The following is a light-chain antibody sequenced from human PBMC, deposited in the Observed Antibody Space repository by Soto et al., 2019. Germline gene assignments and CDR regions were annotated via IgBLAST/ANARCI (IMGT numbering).Light chain of an antibody. CDR3: SPYTSSSTHVV. CDR2: EVS. J-gene: IGLJ2*01. V-gene: IGLV2-14*01. CDR1: SSDVGGYNY. Sequence: QSVLTQPASVSGSPEQSITISCTGTSSDVGGYNYVSWYQQHPGKAPKLMIYEVSNRPSGVSNRFSGSKSGNTASLTISGLQAEVEADYYCSPYTSSSTHVVFGGGTKLTVL.